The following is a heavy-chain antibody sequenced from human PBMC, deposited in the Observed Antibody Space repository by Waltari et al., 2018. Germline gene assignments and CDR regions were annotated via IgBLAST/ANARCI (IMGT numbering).Heavy chain of an antibody. D-gene: IGHD2-21*02. Sequence: EVQLVESGGGVIQPGGSLQPSCAASRFLVSPNHRSWVRQAPGKGLEWVSVIYNDGTKLYADSVKGRFTVSRDNSKNMVHLQMDSLRAEDTAVYYCATDGDGDCSLCLAQWGQGTLVTVSS. CDR3: ATDGDGDCSLCLAQ. J-gene: IGHJ4*02. CDR1: RFLVSPNH. CDR2: IYNDGTK. V-gene: IGHV3-53*01.